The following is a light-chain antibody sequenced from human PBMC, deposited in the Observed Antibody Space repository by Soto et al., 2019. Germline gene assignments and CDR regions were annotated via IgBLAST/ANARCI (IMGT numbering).Light chain of an antibody. V-gene: IGLV2-14*01. CDR2: DVS. J-gene: IGLJ1*01. CDR3: SSYTSSSTLYV. Sequence: QSALTQPASVSGSPGQSITISCTGTSSDVGGYNYVSWYQQHPGKAPKLMIYDVSNRPSGVSNRFSGSKSGNTASLTISGLQAEDEADYYCSSYTSSSTLYVFGTCTQLTVL. CDR1: SSDVGGYNY.